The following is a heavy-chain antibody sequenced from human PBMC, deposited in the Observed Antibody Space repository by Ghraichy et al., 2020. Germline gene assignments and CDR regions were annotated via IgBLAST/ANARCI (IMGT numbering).Heavy chain of an antibody. Sequence: SVKVSCKASGGTFSSYAISWVRQAPGQGLEWMGGIIPIFGTANYAQKFQGRVTITADESTSTAYMELSSLRSEDTAVYYCARGAAVATIGRLDAFDIWGQGTMVTVSS. V-gene: IGHV1-69*13. J-gene: IGHJ3*02. D-gene: IGHD5-12*01. CDR2: IIPIFGTA. CDR3: ARGAAVATIGRLDAFDI. CDR1: GGTFSSYA.